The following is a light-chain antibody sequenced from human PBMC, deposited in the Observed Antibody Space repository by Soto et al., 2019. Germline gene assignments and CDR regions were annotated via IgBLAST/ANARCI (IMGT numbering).Light chain of an antibody. J-gene: IGLJ2*01. CDR3: NSYTSTSTPVV. CDR1: SSDVGGYNS. Sequence: QSALTQPASVSGSPGQSITISCTGTSSDVGGYNSVSWYQQQPGEAPKLMIYDVSNRPSGVSNRFSGSKSGNTASLTISGLQAEDGADYYCNSYTSTSTPVVFGGGTKVTVL. CDR2: DVS. V-gene: IGLV2-14*01.